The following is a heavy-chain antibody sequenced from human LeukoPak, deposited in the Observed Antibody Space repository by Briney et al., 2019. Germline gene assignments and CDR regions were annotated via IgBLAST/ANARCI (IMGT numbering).Heavy chain of an antibody. J-gene: IGHJ4*02. CDR3: ARGPYGSGSYYKFDY. D-gene: IGHD3-10*01. Sequence: GASVKVSCKASGYTFTSYGISWVPQAPGQGLEWMGWISAYNGNTNYAQKLQGRVTMTTDTSTSTAYMELRSLRSDDTAVYYCARGPYGSGSYYKFDYWGQGTLVTVSS. CDR2: ISAYNGNT. V-gene: IGHV1-18*01. CDR1: GYTFTSYG.